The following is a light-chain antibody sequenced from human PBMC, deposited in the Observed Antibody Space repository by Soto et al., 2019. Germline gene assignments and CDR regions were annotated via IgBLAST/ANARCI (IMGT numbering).Light chain of an antibody. CDR1: QGISSY. J-gene: IGKJ4*01. CDR2: AAP. Sequence: DIQLTQSPSFLSASVGDRVTITCRASQGISSYLAWYQQRAGKAPKFLMYAAPPLQSGVPSRFSGSGSGTEFALIISSLQPEDFATDYCQQLKNYPLTFGGVTKLEI. V-gene: IGKV1-9*01. CDR3: QQLKNYPLT.